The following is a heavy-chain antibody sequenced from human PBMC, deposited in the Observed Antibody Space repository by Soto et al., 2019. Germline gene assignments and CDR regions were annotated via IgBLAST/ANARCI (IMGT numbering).Heavy chain of an antibody. CDR3: ARPIFTFGGVKN. D-gene: IGHD3-16*01. Sequence: EVQLVESGGGLVQPGGSLRLSCAASGFTFSSYWMHWVRQAPGKGLVWVSRSNSDGSSTSYADSVKGRFTISRDNAKNTLYLQMNSLRAEDTAVYYCARPIFTFGGVKNWGQGTLVTVSS. CDR2: SNSDGSST. V-gene: IGHV3-74*01. J-gene: IGHJ4*02. CDR1: GFTFSSYW.